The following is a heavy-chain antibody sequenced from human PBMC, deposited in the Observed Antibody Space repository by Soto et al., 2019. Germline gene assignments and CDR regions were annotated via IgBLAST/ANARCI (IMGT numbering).Heavy chain of an antibody. CDR1: GNTFTNYY. J-gene: IGHJ4*02. Sequence: QVQLMQSGAEVKKPGASVKVSCKASGNTFTNYYIHWVRQAPGQGLEWMGTVNTSGGHTNYSQNFLGGVTMTRDTSTSTLSMELTSLTSADTAVYYCARGGHVVVVTAAFDYWGQGTLVTVSS. D-gene: IGHD2-21*02. CDR3: ARGGHVVVVTAAFDY. V-gene: IGHV1-46*01. CDR2: VNTSGGHT.